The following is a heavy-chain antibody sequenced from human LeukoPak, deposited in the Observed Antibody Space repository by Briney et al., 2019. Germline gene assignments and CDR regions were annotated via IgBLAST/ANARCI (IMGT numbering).Heavy chain of an antibody. CDR3: ARDLAGALDF. CDR1: GFAVSGIH. V-gene: IGHV3-66*01. Sequence: GGSLILSCAASGFAVSGIHMSWVRQAPGKGLEWVSVFYGGGDIYYADSVRGRFTISRDNSKNTLYLEMNGLRGEDTAIYYCARDLAGALDFWGQGTVVTVSS. CDR2: FYGGGDI. D-gene: IGHD6-19*01. J-gene: IGHJ4*02.